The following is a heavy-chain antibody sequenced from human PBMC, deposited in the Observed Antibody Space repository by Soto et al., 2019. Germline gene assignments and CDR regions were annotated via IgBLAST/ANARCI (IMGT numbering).Heavy chain of an antibody. CDR2: ISYSGST. CDR1: SDSISSYY. Sequence: QVQLQESGPGLVKPSETLSLTCTVSSDSISSYYWSWIRQPPGKRLEWIGYISYSGSTDYNPSLKSRVTILGDTSKNQFSLKVSSVTAADTAVYYCARGTSWQLPFDYWGQGTLVTVSS. CDR3: ARGTSWQLPFDY. D-gene: IGHD6-13*01. J-gene: IGHJ4*02. V-gene: IGHV4-59*01.